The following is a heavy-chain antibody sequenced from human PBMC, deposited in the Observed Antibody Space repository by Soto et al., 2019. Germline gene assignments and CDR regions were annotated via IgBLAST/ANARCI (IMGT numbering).Heavy chain of an antibody. J-gene: IGHJ3*02. CDR1: GGSISSGDSY. CDR3: ARDDYGGNSGALDI. Sequence: SETLSLTCTVSGGSISSGDSYWTWIRQHPRKGLEWIGYIYFSGSTTYNPSLKSRLSISIHTSRNQFSLKLNSVTAADTAIYYCARDDYGGNSGALDIWGQGTMVTVSS. V-gene: IGHV4-31*03. CDR2: IYFSGST. D-gene: IGHD3-10*01.